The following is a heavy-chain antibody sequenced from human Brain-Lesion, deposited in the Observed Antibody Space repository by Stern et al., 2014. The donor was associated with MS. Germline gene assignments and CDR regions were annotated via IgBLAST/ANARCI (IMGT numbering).Heavy chain of an antibody. D-gene: IGHD4-17*01. J-gene: IGHJ4*02. Sequence: VQLVESGAEVKKTGSSVKVSCQASGNTFTNRYLHWVRQAPGQALEWMGWITPFTGNTNYAQNFQDRVTITMDRSMSTACMDLSSLRSDDTAIYFCAEGGSYGFVYWGQGTLVTVSS. CDR2: ITPFTGNT. V-gene: IGHV1-45*02. CDR3: AEGGSYGFVY. CDR1: GNTFTNRY.